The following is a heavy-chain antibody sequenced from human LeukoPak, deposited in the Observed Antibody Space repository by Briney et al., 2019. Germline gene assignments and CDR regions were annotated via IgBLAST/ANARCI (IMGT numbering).Heavy chain of an antibody. D-gene: IGHD1-14*01. V-gene: IGHV5-10-1*01. CDR2: IDPSDSYP. Sequence: GESLQIPCQGSGYSFTSYWISWGRQMPGTGVEWMGRIDPSDSYPNYCPSFQGHVTISADKSISTAYLQWSSLKASDTAMYYCASSIEPGYWGQGTLVSVSS. J-gene: IGHJ4*02. CDR3: ASSIEPGY. CDR1: GYSFTSYW.